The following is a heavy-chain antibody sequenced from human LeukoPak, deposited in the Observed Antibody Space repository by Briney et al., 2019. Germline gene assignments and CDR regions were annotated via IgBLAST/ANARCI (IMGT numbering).Heavy chain of an antibody. CDR3: AHSGRYFYDTSGHLFDYSFNS. CDR1: GFSLTTSGVS. Sequence: SDPSLVKPTQTLTLTCTFSGFSLTTSGVSVGWIRQPPGRALEWLAVIYWDDDERYSPSLESRLTITKDTSKNQVVLTMTNVDPVDTATYYCAHSGRYFYDTSGHLFDYSFNSWGQGTLVTVSS. D-gene: IGHD3-22*01. J-gene: IGHJ4*02. CDR2: IYWDDDE. V-gene: IGHV2-5*02.